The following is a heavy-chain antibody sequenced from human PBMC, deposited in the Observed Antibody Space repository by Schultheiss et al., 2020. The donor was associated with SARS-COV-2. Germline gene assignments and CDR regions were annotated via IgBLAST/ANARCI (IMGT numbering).Heavy chain of an antibody. CDR3: ARHGGSNYVVAYYYGMDV. CDR1: GGSFSDYY. Sequence: GSLRLSCAVYGGSFSDYYWSWIRQPPGKGLEWIGEINHSGTTNYNPSLKSRVTISVDTSKNQLSLKLSSMTAADTAVYYCARHGGSNYVVAYYYGMDVWGQGTTVTVSS. J-gene: IGHJ6*02. D-gene: IGHD3-16*01. CDR2: INHSGTT. V-gene: IGHV4-34*01.